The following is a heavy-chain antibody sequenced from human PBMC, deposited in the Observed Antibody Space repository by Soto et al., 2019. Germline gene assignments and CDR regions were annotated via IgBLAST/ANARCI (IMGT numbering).Heavy chain of an antibody. V-gene: IGHV4-34*01. J-gene: IGHJ6*03. D-gene: IGHD6-6*01. Sequence: PSETLSLTCAVYGGSFSGYYWSWIRQPPGKGLEWIGEINHSGSTNYNPSLKSRVTISVDTSKNQFSLKLSSVTAADTAVYYCARGLGGVTSSSSISYYYYYMDVWGKGTTVTVSS. CDR2: INHSGST. CDR3: ARGLGGVTSSSSISYYYYYMDV. CDR1: GGSFSGYY.